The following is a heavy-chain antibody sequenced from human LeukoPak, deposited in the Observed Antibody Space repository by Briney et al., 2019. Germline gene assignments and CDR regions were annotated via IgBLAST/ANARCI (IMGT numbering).Heavy chain of an antibody. CDR1: GYTFTNYY. V-gene: IGHV1-46*01. Sequence: ASVKVSCKASGYTFTNYYMHWVRQAPGQGLEWMGIINPSGGGTTYAQKFQGRVTMTRDTSTSTVYMELSSLRSEDTAVYYCATWLTAYVDYWGQGTLVTVSS. D-gene: IGHD5-18*01. J-gene: IGHJ4*02. CDR3: ATWLTAYVDY. CDR2: INPSGGGT.